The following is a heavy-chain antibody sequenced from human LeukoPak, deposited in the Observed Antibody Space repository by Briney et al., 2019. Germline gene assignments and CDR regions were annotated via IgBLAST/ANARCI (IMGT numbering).Heavy chain of an antibody. Sequence: SQTLSLTCTVSGGSISSFYWSWIRQPPGKGLEWIGYMYYSGSTNYNPSLKSRVTISVDTSKNQLSLKLNSVTAADTAVYYCAREVMVRGVSAFDIWGQGAMVTVSS. V-gene: IGHV4-59*01. J-gene: IGHJ3*02. D-gene: IGHD3-10*01. CDR2: MYYSGST. CDR1: GGSISSFY. CDR3: AREVMVRGVSAFDI.